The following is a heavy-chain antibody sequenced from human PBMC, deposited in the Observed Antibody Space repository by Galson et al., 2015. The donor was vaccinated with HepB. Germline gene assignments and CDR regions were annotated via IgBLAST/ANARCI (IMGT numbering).Heavy chain of an antibody. CDR3: AREYSGWIDY. Sequence: SLRLSCAASGFTFSDYYMSWIRQAPGKGLEWVSYISSSSSYTNYADSVKGRFTISRDNAKNSLYLQMHSLRAEDTAVYYCAREYSGWIDYWGQGTLVTVSS. J-gene: IGHJ4*02. CDR2: ISSSSSYT. CDR1: GFTFSDYY. D-gene: IGHD6-19*01. V-gene: IGHV3-11*06.